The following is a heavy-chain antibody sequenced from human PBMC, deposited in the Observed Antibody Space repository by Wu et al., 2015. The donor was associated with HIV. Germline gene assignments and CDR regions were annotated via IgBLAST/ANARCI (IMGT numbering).Heavy chain of an antibody. CDR3: SRGSVGSTMYFQH. J-gene: IGHJ1*01. D-gene: IGHD1-26*01. CDR1: GDSFSNYA. V-gene: IGHV1-69*06. Sequence: QVQLVQSGAEVKKPGASVKVSCKASGDSFSNYAINWVRQAPGQGLEWMGGIIPLFGTANYAQKFQGSVTMTSDTSISAASMELSGLRPDDTAVYYCSRGSVGSTMYFQHWGQGTLVTVSS. CDR2: IIPLFGTA.